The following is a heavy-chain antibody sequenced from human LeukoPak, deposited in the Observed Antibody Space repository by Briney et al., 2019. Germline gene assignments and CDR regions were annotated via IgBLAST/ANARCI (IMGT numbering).Heavy chain of an antibody. V-gene: IGHV3-21*01. CDR2: ISSSSSYI. J-gene: IGHJ4*02. Sequence: GGSLRLSCAASGFTFSSYSMNWVRQAPGKGLEWVSSISSSSSYIYYADSVKGRFTISRGNAKNSLYLQMNSLRAEDTAVYYCARDSYYDILTGYSRLVNYYFDYWGQGTLVTVSS. CDR1: GFTFSSYS. D-gene: IGHD3-9*01. CDR3: ARDSYYDILTGYSRLVNYYFDY.